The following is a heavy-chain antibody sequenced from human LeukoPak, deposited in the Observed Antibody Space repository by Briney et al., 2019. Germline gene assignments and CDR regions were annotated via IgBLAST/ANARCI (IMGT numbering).Heavy chain of an antibody. Sequence: PGGSLRLSCAASGFTFSSYAMSWVRQAPGKGLEWVSAISGSGGSTYYADSVKGRFTISRDNSKNTLYLQMNSLRAEDTAVYYCTRRQKLGEAIFDYWGQGTLVTVSS. CDR3: TRRQKLGEAIFDY. J-gene: IGHJ4*02. D-gene: IGHD3-16*01. CDR2: ISGSGGST. CDR1: GFTFSSYA. V-gene: IGHV3-23*01.